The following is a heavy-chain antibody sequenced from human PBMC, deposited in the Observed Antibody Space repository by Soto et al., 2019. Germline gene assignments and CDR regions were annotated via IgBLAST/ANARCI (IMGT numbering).Heavy chain of an antibody. V-gene: IGHV3-23*01. D-gene: IGHD3-10*01. CDR3: AKELDGSSYYYYGMDG. J-gene: IGHJ6*02. CDR1: GFTFSSYA. CDR2: ISGSGGST. Sequence: GGSLRLSCAASGFTFSSYAMSWVRQAPGKGLEWVSAISGSGGSTYYADSVKGRFTISRDNSKNTLYLQMNSLRAEDTAVYYCAKELDGSSYYYYGMDGWGPGTTVTV.